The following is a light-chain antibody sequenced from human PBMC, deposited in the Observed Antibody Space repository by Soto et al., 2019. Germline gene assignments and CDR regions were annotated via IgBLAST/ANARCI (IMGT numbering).Light chain of an antibody. J-gene: IGLJ2*01. CDR2: DVI. Sequence: QSALTQPASLSGSPGQSITISCTGTISDVGGYNYVSWYQQHPGKAPKLVIYDVINRPSGISDRFSASKSGNTASLTISGLQPEHEAYYHCSSYTSSNSLVFGGGTKVTVL. V-gene: IGLV2-14*03. CDR1: ISDVGGYNY. CDR3: SSYTSSNSLV.